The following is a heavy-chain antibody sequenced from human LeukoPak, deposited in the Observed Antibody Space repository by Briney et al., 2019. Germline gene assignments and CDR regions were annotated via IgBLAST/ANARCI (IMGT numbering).Heavy chain of an antibody. J-gene: IGHJ4*02. D-gene: IGHD3-9*01. CDR1: GYIFTNYG. CDR3: ARGVGFAWLLHFDY. CDR2: ISPYNGNT. Sequence: ASVKVSCTAPGYIFTNYGISWVRQAPGQGLEWMGWISPYNGNTNYAQKLQGRVTMTTDTSTSTAYMELRSLRSDDPAVYYWARGVGFAWLLHFDYWGQGTLVTVSS. V-gene: IGHV1-18*04.